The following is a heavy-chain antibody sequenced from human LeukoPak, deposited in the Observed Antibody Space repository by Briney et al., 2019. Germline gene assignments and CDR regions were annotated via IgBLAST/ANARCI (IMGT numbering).Heavy chain of an antibody. Sequence: GASVKVSCKASGYTFTSYYMHWVRQAPGQGLGWMGIINPSGGSTSYAQKFQGRVTMTRDTSTSTVYMELSSLRSEDTAVYYCARATDSSGWYRLFDYWGQGTLVTVSS. CDR1: GYTFTSYY. D-gene: IGHD6-19*01. V-gene: IGHV1-46*01. J-gene: IGHJ4*02. CDR3: ARATDSSGWYRLFDY. CDR2: INPSGGST.